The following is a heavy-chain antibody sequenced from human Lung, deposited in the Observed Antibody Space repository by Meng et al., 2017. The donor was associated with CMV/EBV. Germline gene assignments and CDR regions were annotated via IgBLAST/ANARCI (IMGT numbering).Heavy chain of an antibody. J-gene: IGHJ4*02. CDR1: GFTFRNFG. CDR3: AKEDPNTVSFDY. V-gene: IGHV3-33*06. CDR2: IWYDGSSK. D-gene: IGHD4-11*01. Sequence: LXCAASGFTFRNFGMHWVRQAPGKGLEWVAVIWYDGSSKYYADSVKGRFTISRDNSKNTLFLLMNSLRAEDTAVYYCAKEDPNTVSFDYWGQGTLVTVSS.